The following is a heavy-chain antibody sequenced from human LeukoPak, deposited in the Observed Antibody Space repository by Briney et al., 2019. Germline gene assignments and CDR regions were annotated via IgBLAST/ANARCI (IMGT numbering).Heavy chain of an antibody. D-gene: IGHD2-2*01. CDR3: ARGEGLGYCSSTSCLIPYFDY. V-gene: IGHV4-59*01. Sequence: KSSETLSLTCTVSGGSISSYYWSWIRQPPGKGLEWIGYIYYSGSTNYNPSLKSRVTISVDTSKNQFSLKLSSVTAADTAVYYCARGEGLGYCSSTSCLIPYFDYWGQGTLVTVSS. CDR2: IYYSGST. J-gene: IGHJ4*02. CDR1: GGSISSYY.